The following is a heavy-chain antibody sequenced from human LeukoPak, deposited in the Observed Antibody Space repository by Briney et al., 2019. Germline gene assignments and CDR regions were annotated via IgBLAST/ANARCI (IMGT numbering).Heavy chain of an antibody. J-gene: IGHJ4*02. V-gene: IGHV3-30*18. CDR1: AFTFGSYC. Sequence: PGKYLGLSCAASAFTFGSYCMRWDHQDKSKGLEWVAVISYDANNKYYSDSVKGRFTISRDNSKNTLYLQMDSLRAEDTAVYYCAKDRHPARTDGYYFDYWGQGTLVTVSS. CDR2: ISYDANNK. D-gene: IGHD5-24*01. CDR3: AKDRHPARTDGYYFDY.